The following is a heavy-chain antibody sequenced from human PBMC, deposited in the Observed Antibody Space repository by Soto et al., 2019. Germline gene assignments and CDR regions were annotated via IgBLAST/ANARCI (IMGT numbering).Heavy chain of an antibody. CDR2: IYSGGYT. CDR3: APRPGGGGY. V-gene: IGHV3-53*01. Sequence: EVQLVESGGGLIQPGGSLRLSCAVSGFTVSNNYMSWVRQAPGKGLEGVSVIYSGGYTAYGDSVKGRFTISRDNSKTTFSLQTKSSRADETLVYYGAPRPGGGGYWGQGTLVTVSS. J-gene: IGHJ4*02. D-gene: IGHD3-10*01. CDR1: GFTVSNNY.